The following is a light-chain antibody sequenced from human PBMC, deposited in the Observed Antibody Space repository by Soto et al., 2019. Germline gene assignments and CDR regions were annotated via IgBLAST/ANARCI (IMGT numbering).Light chain of an antibody. CDR3: AVWDDSLNGWV. CDR2: SNN. CDR1: RSNIGSNT. J-gene: IGLJ3*02. Sequence: QSVLTQPPSASGTHGQRVTISCSGSRSNIGSNTVNWYQQLPGTAPKLLIYSNNQRPSGVPDRFSGYKSGTSASLAISGLQSEDEAEYYCAVWDDSLNGWVFGGGTKQTVL. V-gene: IGLV1-44*01.